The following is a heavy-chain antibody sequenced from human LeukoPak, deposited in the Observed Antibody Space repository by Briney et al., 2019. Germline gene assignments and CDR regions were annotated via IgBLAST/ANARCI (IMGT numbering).Heavy chain of an antibody. CDR2: ISHSGST. CDR1: GGSFSGYY. V-gene: IGHV4-34*01. Sequence: PSETLSLTCAVYGGSFSGYYWNWIRQSPGKGLEWIGEISHSGSTNSNPSLKSRVTILGDTSKNQFSLKLSSVTVADTAMYYCARGRAAAGYWGQGTLVTVSS. D-gene: IGHD6-13*01. CDR3: ARGRAAAGY. J-gene: IGHJ4*02.